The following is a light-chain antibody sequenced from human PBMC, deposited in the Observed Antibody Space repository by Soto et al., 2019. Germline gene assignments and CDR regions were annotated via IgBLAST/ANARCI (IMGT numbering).Light chain of an antibody. J-gene: IGKJ1*01. CDR1: QSVNSEY. V-gene: IGKV3-11*01. CDR2: DAS. CDR3: QQRSNWPPLWT. Sequence: EIVLTQSPGALSLSPGERATLSCRASQSVNSEYLAWFQQKPGQAPRLLIYDASNRATGIPARFSGSGSGTDFTLTISSLEPEDFAVYYCQQRSNWPPLWTFGQGTKVEIK.